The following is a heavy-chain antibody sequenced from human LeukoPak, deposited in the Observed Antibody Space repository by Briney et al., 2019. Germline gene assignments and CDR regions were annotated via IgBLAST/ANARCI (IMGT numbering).Heavy chain of an antibody. V-gene: IGHV3-43D*03. J-gene: IGHJ4*02. CDR1: GFTFDDYA. D-gene: IGHD3-22*01. CDR3: AKDQAPFNIDSSGFLLDY. Sequence: GGSLRLSCAASGFTFDDYAMHWVRQAPGKGLEWVSLISWDGGSTYYADSVRGRFTISRDNSKNSLYLQMNSLRAEDTALYYCAKDQAPFNIDSSGFLLDYWGQGTLVTVSS. CDR2: ISWDGGST.